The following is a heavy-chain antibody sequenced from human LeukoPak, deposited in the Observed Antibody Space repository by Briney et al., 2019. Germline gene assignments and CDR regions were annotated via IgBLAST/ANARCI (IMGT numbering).Heavy chain of an antibody. D-gene: IGHD5-12*01. Sequence: VASVTVSYKASGYTFTIYGISWVRQAPGQGGEGMGWISAYNGNTNYPQKLQGRFTMPTDPSTSTAYMELRSLRSDDTAVYYCARMGDSGDEGESDYWGQGTLVTVSS. CDR3: ARMGDSGDEGESDY. V-gene: IGHV1-18*04. CDR1: GYTFTIYG. CDR2: ISAYNGNT. J-gene: IGHJ4*02.